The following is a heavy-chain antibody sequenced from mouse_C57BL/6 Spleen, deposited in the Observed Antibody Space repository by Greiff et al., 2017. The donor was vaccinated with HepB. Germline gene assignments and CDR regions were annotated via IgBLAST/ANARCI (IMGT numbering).Heavy chain of an antibody. CDR3: AREDYDYDEGDYAMDY. V-gene: IGHV1-81*01. D-gene: IGHD2-4*01. J-gene: IGHJ4*01. CDR1: GYTFTSYG. CDR2: IYPRSGNT. Sequence: VQLQQSGAELARPGASVKLSCKASGYTFTSYGISWVKQRTGQGLEWIGEIYPRSGNTYYKEKFKGKATLTADKSSSTAYMELRSLTSEDSAVYFCAREDYDYDEGDYAMDYWGQGTSVTVSS.